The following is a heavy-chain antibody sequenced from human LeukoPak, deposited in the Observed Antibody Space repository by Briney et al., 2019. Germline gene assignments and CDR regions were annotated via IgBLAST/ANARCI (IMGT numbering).Heavy chain of an antibody. CDR3: ARARRYCSGGSCYSFPLRY. J-gene: IGHJ4*02. CDR1: GGPFSGYY. Sequence: SETLSLTCAVYGGPFSGYYWSWIRQPPGKGLEWIGEINHSGSTNYNPSLKSRVTISVDTSKNQFSLKLSSVTAADTAVYYCARARRYCSGGSCYSFPLRYWGQGTLVTVSS. V-gene: IGHV4-34*01. D-gene: IGHD2-15*01. CDR2: INHSGST.